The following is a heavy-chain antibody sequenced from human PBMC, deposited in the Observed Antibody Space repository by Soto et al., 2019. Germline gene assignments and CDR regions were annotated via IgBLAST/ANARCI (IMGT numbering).Heavy chain of an antibody. D-gene: IGHD2-2*01. V-gene: IGHV3-9*01. CDR2: VSWNSGTV. J-gene: IGHJ6*03. CDR1: GFSFDEYA. CDR3: AKGFCSSAKCYTYSYMDV. Sequence: EVQLVESGGTLVQPGRSLRLSCAASGFSFDEYAMHWVRQVPGKGLEWVSGVSWNSGTVGYGDSVKGRFTISRDNDKKSLYLKMNSLRAEDTAMYYCAKGFCSSAKCYTYSYMDVWGKGTAVTVSS.